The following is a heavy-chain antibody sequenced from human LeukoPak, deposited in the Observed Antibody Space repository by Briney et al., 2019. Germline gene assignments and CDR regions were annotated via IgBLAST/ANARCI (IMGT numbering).Heavy chain of an antibody. J-gene: IGHJ6*02. CDR3: ARDLGYCSRTSCPKYGMDV. Sequence: GGSLRLSCAASGFTFSSYSMNWVRQAPGKGLEWVSSISSSSSYIYYADSVKGRFTISRDNAKNSLYLQMNSLRAEDTAVYYCARDLGYCSRTSCPKYGMDVWGQGTTVTVSS. D-gene: IGHD2-2*01. V-gene: IGHV3-21*01. CDR1: GFTFSSYS. CDR2: ISSSSSYI.